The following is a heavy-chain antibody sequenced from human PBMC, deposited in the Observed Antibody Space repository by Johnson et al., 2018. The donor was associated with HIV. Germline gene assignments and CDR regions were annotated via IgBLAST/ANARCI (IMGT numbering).Heavy chain of an antibody. Sequence: VQLVESGGGLVQPGGSLRLSCAASGITVSSNYMTWVRQAPGKGLEWVSVISSGADTWYAGSVTGRFTISRDNSKTTLYLQMNSLRAEDTAVYYFARGCRDGYTCDAFDIWGQGTLVTVSS. CDR1: GITVSSNY. CDR3: ARGCRDGYTCDAFDI. V-gene: IGHV3-66*01. CDR2: ISSGADT. J-gene: IGHJ3*02. D-gene: IGHD5-24*01.